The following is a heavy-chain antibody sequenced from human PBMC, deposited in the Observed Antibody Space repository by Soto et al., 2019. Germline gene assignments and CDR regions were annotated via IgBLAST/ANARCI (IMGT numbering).Heavy chain of an antibody. CDR2: IYYSGST. D-gene: IGHD4-17*01. CDR3: ARLRVYGDWWFDP. J-gene: IGHJ5*02. Sequence: QVQLQESGPGLVKPSQTLSLTCTVSGGSISSDNYYWSWIRQHPGKGLEWVGYIYYSGSTYYNPSLKSRATISVDTSKNQFSLKLNSVTAADTAVYYCARLRVYGDWWFDPWGQGTLVTVSS. V-gene: IGHV4-31*03. CDR1: GGSISSDNYY.